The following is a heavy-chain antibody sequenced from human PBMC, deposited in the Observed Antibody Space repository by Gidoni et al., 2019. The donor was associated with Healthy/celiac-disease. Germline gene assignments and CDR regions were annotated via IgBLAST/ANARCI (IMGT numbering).Heavy chain of an antibody. CDR1: GFTFSSYA. V-gene: IGHV3-64D*09. CDR2: ISSNGGST. Sequence: EVQLVESGGGLVQPGGSLRLSCSASGFTFSSYAMHWVRQAPGKGLEYVSAISSNGGSTYYADSVKGRFTISRDNSKNTLYLQMSSLRAEDTAVYYCVKGWGVVVVVAATHPFDYWGQGTLVTVSS. D-gene: IGHD2-15*01. J-gene: IGHJ4*02. CDR3: VKGWGVVVVVAATHPFDY.